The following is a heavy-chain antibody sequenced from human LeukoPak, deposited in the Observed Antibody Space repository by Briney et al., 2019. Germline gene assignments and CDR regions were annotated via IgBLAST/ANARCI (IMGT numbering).Heavy chain of an antibody. V-gene: IGHV3-21*01. CDR1: GFTFISYS. J-gene: IGHJ6*04. Sequence: PGGSLRLSCAASGFTFISYSMTWVRQAPGQGLEWVSSISSSSNYIYYTDSMKGRFTISRDNAKNSLYLQMNSLRAGDTAVYYCTRGHYYGMDVWGKGTTVTISS. CDR3: TRGHYYGMDV. CDR2: ISSSSNYI.